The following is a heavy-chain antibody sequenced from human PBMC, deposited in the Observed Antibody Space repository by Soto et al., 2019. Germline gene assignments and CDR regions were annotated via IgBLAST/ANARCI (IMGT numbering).Heavy chain of an antibody. CDR2: ISASGYAT. CDR3: AKGPAAIKSWFDL. J-gene: IGHJ5*02. D-gene: IGHD2-2*02. V-gene: IGHV3-23*01. CDR1: GFTFSSYT. Sequence: GGSLRLSCAVSGFTFSSYTMNWVRQAPGKGLEWVASISASGYATYYADSVKGRFTISRDNSKNSLDLQMNSLRVEDTAVYYCAKGPAAIKSWFDLWGQGTQVTVSS.